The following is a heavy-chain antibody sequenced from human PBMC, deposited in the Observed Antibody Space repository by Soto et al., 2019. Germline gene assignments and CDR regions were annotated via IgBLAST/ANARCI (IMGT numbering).Heavy chain of an antibody. V-gene: IGHV3-72*01. CDR3: ARAGVNDHRYFDY. J-gene: IGHJ4*02. CDR2: IRNKANRYST. D-gene: IGHD3-10*01. Sequence: GGSLRLSCAASGFIFSDHYMDWVRQAPGKGLEWVGRIRNKANRYSTESAASVKGRFTISRDESNDSLYLQMNSLKTEDTAVYYCARAGVNDHRYFDYWGLGTLVTVSS. CDR1: GFIFSDHY.